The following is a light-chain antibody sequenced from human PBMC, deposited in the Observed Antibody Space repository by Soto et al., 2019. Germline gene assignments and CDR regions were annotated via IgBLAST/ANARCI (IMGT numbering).Light chain of an antibody. CDR2: DVS. V-gene: IGLV2-14*01. J-gene: IGLJ1*01. Sequence: QSVLTQPASVSGSPGQSITISCTGTSSDVGGYNYVSWYQQHPGKAPKLMIYDVSNRPSGVPNRFSGSKSGNTASLTISGLQAEDEADHYCSSYTSSSTYAFGTGTKVTVL. CDR3: SSYTSSSTYA. CDR1: SSDVGGYNY.